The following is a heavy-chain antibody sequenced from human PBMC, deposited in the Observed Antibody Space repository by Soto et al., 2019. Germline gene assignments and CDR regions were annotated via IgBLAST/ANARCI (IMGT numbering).Heavy chain of an antibody. CDR1: GFIFSDYA. CDR2: ISTTGGST. CDR3: AKRYCSGGGCPGDNFDY. D-gene: IGHD2-15*01. V-gene: IGHV3-23*01. Sequence: GGSLRLSCAASGFIFSDYAMSWVRQAPGKGLEWVSGISTTGGSTDYADSVKGRFTISRDNSKNTLYLQMNSLRADDTALYYCAKRYCSGGGCPGDNFDYWGQGTLVTVSS. J-gene: IGHJ4*02.